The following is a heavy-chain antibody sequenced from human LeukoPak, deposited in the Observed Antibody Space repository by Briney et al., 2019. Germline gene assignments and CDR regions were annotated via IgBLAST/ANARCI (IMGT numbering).Heavy chain of an antibody. Sequence: GGSLRLSCAASGLTFSKSWMSWVRQAPGQGLEWVAAIKEDGSEKDYVDSVKGRFTISRDNAKNSLYLQMNSLRAEDTAVYFCATYTNWVAGDVWGQGTSVSVSS. J-gene: IGHJ6*02. CDR1: GLTFSKSW. V-gene: IGHV3-7*01. D-gene: IGHD1-1*01. CDR2: IKEDGSEK. CDR3: ATYTNWVAGDV.